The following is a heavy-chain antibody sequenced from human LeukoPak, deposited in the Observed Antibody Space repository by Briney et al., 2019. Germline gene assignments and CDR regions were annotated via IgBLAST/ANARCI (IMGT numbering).Heavy chain of an antibody. D-gene: IGHD4-23*01. CDR1: GGSIGSGDYY. CDR3: ARAPDYGANDY. Sequence: SETLSLTCTVSGGSIGSGDYYWSWIRQPPGKGLEWIGYIHYSGSTHYNPSLKSRVTISVDTSKNQFSLRLTSVTAADTAVYYCARAPDYGANDYWGQGTLVTVSS. CDR2: IHYSGST. V-gene: IGHV4-30-4*01. J-gene: IGHJ4*02.